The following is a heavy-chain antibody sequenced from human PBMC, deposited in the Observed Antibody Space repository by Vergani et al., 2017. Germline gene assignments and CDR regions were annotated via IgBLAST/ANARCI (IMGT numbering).Heavy chain of an antibody. Sequence: QVQLQESGPGLVRPSQTLSLTCTVSGGSISSGSYYWSWFRQPAGKGLEWIGRFYTGGGTSYNPSLKSRVTISVDTSKNQFPLQLSSVTAADTAVYYCARDPLCSTAWPFLLLDMDVWGQGTTVTVSS. J-gene: IGHJ6*02. D-gene: IGHD2-15*01. CDR2: FYTGGGT. CDR1: GGSISSGSYY. V-gene: IGHV4-61*02. CDR3: ARDPLCSTAWPFLLLDMDV.